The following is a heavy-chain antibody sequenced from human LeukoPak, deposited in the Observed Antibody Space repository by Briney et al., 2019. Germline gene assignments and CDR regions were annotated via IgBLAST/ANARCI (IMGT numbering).Heavy chain of an antibody. D-gene: IGHD3-10*01. CDR3: ARDSGDYYGSGSYFDP. CDR2: IYYSGST. CDR1: GFTFSSYS. Sequence: LRLSCAASGFTFSSYSMNWVRQPPGKGLEWIGYIYYSGSTYYNPSLKSRVTISVDTSKNQFSLKLSSVTAADTAVYYCARDSGDYYGSGSYFDPWGQGTLVTVSS. V-gene: IGHV4-30-4*08. J-gene: IGHJ5*02.